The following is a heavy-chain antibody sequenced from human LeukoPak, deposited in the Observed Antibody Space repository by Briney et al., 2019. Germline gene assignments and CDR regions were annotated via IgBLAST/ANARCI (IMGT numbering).Heavy chain of an antibody. CDR2: IQYDGSNE. Sequence: PGGSLRLSCAASGFTFSSYGMHWVRQAPGKGLEWVAYIQYDGSNEQFADSVKGRLSISRDSSKNILYLQVNSLRAEDTAVYYCAKDRCSNGIGCYYYYMDVWGKGTTVTISS. D-gene: IGHD2-8*01. J-gene: IGHJ6*03. V-gene: IGHV3-30*02. CDR1: GFTFSSYG. CDR3: AKDRCSNGIGCYYYYMDV.